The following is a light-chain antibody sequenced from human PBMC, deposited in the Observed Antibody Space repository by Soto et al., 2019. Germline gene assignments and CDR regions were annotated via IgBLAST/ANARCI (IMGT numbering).Light chain of an antibody. CDR1: SSDIGGYNS. J-gene: IGLJ1*01. V-gene: IGLV2-14*01. CDR3: TSYTPIVTLGSV. CDR2: EVT. Sequence: QSVLNQPASVFGSPGQSITISCPGTSSDIGGYNSVSWYQQHPGRAPRLIIYEVTNRPSGVSNRFSASKSGNTASLTISGLQAEDEADYYCTSYTPIVTLGSVFGTGTKVTVL.